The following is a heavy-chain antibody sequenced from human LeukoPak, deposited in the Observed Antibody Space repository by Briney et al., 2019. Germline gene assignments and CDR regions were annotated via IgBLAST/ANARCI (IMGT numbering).Heavy chain of an antibody. CDR1: GFTFSSYA. D-gene: IGHD3-3*01. CDR3: AKNFWSDKYYYYYMDV. Sequence: PGGSLRLSCAASGFTFSSYAMSWVRQAPGKGLEWVSGITKSSNTYYADSVKGRFTISRDNSENTLYLQMNSLRAEDTAVYYCAKNFWSDKYYYYYMDVWGKGTTVTVSS. CDR2: ITKSSNT. V-gene: IGHV3-23*01. J-gene: IGHJ6*03.